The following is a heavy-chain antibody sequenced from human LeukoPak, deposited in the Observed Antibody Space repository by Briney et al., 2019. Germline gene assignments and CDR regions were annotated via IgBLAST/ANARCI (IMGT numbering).Heavy chain of an antibody. D-gene: IGHD3-16*01. CDR2: IIPILGIA. J-gene: IGHJ4*02. V-gene: IGHV1-69*04. CDR3: ARGWGSYYFDY. Sequence: ASVKVSCKASGGTFSSYAISWVRQAPGQGLEWMGRIIPILGIANYAQKFQGRVTITTDESTSTAYMELSSLRSEDTAVYYCARGWGSYYFDYWGQGTLVTVSS. CDR1: GGTFSSYA.